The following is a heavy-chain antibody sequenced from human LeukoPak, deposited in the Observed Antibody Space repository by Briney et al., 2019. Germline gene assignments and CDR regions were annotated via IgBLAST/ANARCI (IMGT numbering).Heavy chain of an antibody. D-gene: IGHD3-16*01. J-gene: IGHJ4*02. V-gene: IGHV3-23*01. Sequence: GGSLRLSCAASGFTFSSGFTFSSYAMNWVRQAPGKGLEWVSSITDSGAGTYFADSVKGRFTISRDNSKNTLYLQMNSLRAEDTAVYYCVRGGVDYWGQGTLVTVSS. CDR3: VRGGVDY. CDR1: GFTFSSGFTFSSYA. CDR2: ITDSGAGT.